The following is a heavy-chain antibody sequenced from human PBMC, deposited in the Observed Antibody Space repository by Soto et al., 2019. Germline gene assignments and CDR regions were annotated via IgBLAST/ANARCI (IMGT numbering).Heavy chain of an antibody. CDR3: LSQRTTVITQAYFDY. D-gene: IGHD4-4*01. CDR1: GGSVTNSSSY. J-gene: IGHJ4*01. CDR2: VYYRGRS. Sequence: SETLSLTCTVAGGSVTNSSSYWGWISQSPGKGLEWIGSVYYRGRSYSKSSVKSRVTISVDTSKNQFSLNLNSVTASDTAVYFCLSQRTTVITQAYFDYWSPVAVVTVSS. V-gene: IGHV4-39*01.